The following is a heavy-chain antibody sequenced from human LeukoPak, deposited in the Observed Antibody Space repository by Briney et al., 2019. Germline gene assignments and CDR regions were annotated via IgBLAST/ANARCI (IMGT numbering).Heavy chain of an antibody. Sequence: GASVKVTCTTSGCTFSKYRITWVRLAPGQGLEWMGWISAYNGNTNYAQKVQGKVTMTTDTSTSTAYMELRSLTSDDTAVYYCVRQVDIAMALPVYWGQGTLVTVSS. CDR3: VRQVDIAMALPVY. CDR1: GCTFSKYR. D-gene: IGHD5-18*01. V-gene: IGHV1-18*01. CDR2: ISAYNGNT. J-gene: IGHJ4*02.